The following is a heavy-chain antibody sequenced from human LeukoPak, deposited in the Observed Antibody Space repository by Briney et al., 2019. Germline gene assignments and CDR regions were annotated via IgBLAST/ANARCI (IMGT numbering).Heavy chain of an antibody. J-gene: IGHJ4*02. CDR3: ARDHGSGSPYGTLDY. Sequence: PGGSLRLSCAASGFTFSSYAMHWVRQAPGKGLEWVAVISYDGSNKYYADSVKGRFTISRDNSKNTLYLQMNSLRAEDTAVYYCARDHGSGSPYGTLDYWGQGTLVTVSS. CDR2: ISYDGSNK. D-gene: IGHD3-10*01. V-gene: IGHV3-30-3*01. CDR1: GFTFSSYA.